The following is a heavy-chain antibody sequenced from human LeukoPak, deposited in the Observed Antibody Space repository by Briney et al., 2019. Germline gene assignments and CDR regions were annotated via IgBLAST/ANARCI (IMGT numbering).Heavy chain of an antibody. Sequence: PSETLSLTCAVYGGSFSGYYWSWIRQPPGKGLEWIGEINHSGSTNYNPSLKSRATISVDTSKNQFSLKLSSVTAADTAVYYCARGPYSSSWSRYFDLWGRGTLVTVSS. V-gene: IGHV4-34*01. CDR3: ARGPYSSSWSRYFDL. J-gene: IGHJ2*01. CDR1: GGSFSGYY. CDR2: INHSGST. D-gene: IGHD6-13*01.